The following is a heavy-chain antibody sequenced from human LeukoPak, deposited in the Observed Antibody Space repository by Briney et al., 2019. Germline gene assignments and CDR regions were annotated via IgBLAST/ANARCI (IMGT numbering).Heavy chain of an antibody. Sequence: SVKVSCKASGGTFSSYAISWVRQAPGQGLEWMGGIIPIFGTANYAQKFQGRVTVTTDESTSTAYMELSSLRSEDTAVYYCARGFEKQQLELGLYYYMDVWGKGTTVTVSS. CDR1: GGTFSSYA. V-gene: IGHV1-69*05. CDR2: IIPIFGTA. D-gene: IGHD6-13*01. J-gene: IGHJ6*03. CDR3: ARGFEKQQLELGLYYYMDV.